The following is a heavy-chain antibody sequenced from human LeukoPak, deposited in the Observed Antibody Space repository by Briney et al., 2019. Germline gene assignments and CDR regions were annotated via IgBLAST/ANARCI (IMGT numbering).Heavy chain of an antibody. J-gene: IGHJ6*03. CDR1: GYTFTSYD. Sequence: ASVKVSCKASGYTFTSYDINWVRQASGQGLEWMGWMNPNSGNTGYAQKFQGRVTMTRNTSISTAYMELSSLRSEDTAVYHCARGPNYSNFGGHYYYYMDVWGKGTTVTVSS. CDR2: MNPNSGNT. CDR3: ARGPNYSNFGGHYYYYMDV. V-gene: IGHV1-8*01. D-gene: IGHD5-24*01.